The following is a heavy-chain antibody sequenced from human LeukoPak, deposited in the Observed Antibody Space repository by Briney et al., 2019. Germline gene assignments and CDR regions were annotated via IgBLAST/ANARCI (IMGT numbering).Heavy chain of an antibody. Sequence: PGGSLRLSCGASQITYRSNGQHCVPQAPGKGLEWVAFIRYDGNSKYYADSVKDRFTIFRDNSKNTLNLQMNSLRVEDTAVYYCVNSAWGFYHMDVWGKGTTVTVSS. J-gene: IGHJ6*03. CDR1: QITYRSNG. V-gene: IGHV3-30*02. CDR3: VNSAWGFYHMDV. CDR2: IRYDGNSK. D-gene: IGHD7-27*01.